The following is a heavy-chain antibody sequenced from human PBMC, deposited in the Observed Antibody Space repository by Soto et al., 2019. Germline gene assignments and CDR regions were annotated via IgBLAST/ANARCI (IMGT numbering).Heavy chain of an antibody. V-gene: IGHV1-18*04. CDR3: ARLTLSSSWYNDY. J-gene: IGHJ4*01. CDR2: ISDYTTNT. CDR1: GYTFSDYG. Sequence: ASVKVSCKTSGYTFSDYGITWVRQAPGQGLEWLAWISDYTTNTNYAPRVQGRITLTTDTSTSTAYMELRSLRSDDTAVYYCARLTLSSSWYNDYW. D-gene: IGHD6-13*01.